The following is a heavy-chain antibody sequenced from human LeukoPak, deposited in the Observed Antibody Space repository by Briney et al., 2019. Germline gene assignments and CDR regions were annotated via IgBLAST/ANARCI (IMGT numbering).Heavy chain of an antibody. D-gene: IGHD4-17*01. CDR3: ARVTCGYGDYTNFDY. V-gene: IGHV4-38-2*01. CDR1: GYSISSGYY. Sequence: PSETLSLTCAVSGYSISSGYYWGWIRQPPGKGLEWIGSISHSGSTYYNPSLKSRVTLSVDTSKNQFSLKLNSVTAADTAVYYCARVTCGYGDYTNFDYWGQGTLVTVSS. J-gene: IGHJ4*02. CDR2: ISHSGST.